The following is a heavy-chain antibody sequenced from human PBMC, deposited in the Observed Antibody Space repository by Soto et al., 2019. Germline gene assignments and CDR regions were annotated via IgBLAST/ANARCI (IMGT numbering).Heavy chain of an antibody. CDR1: ERTFSSYA. V-gene: IGHV1-69*13. CDR3: ARGYCISTSCYGGVYYYYYGMDV. D-gene: IGHD2-2*01. CDR2: IIPIFGTA. Sequence: AASLKVSCKASERTFSSYAISWVRQAPGQGREWMGGIIPIFGTANYAKKFQGRVTITADESTSTAYMELSSLRSEDTAVYYCARGYCISTSCYGGVYYYYYGMDVWGQGTTVTVSS. J-gene: IGHJ6*02.